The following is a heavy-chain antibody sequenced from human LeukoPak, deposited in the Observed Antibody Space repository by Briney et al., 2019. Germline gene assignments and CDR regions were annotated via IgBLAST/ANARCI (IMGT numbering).Heavy chain of an antibody. CDR1: GYTFTSYD. V-gene: IGHV1-8*01. CDR3: ARGRRDGFRYYYYYMDV. Sequence: ASVKVSCKASGYTFTSYDINWVRQATGQGLEWMGWMNPNNGNTGYAQKFQGRVTMTRNTSISTAYMELSSLRSEDTAVYYCARGRRDGFRYYYYYMDVWGKGTTVTVSS. D-gene: IGHD5-24*01. CDR2: MNPNNGNT. J-gene: IGHJ6*03.